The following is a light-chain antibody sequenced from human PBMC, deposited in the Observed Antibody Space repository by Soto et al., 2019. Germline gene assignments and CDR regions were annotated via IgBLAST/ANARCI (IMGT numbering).Light chain of an antibody. CDR1: SSDVGDYNY. Sequence: QSALTQPASVSGSPGQSITISCTGTSSDVGDYNYVSWYQQHPGKAPKLMIYEVSNRPSGVSNRFSGSKSGNTASLTISGLQAEDEADYYCSSYTSSSTLYVFGTGNKLTVL. J-gene: IGLJ1*01. CDR2: EVS. V-gene: IGLV2-14*01. CDR3: SSYTSSSTLYV.